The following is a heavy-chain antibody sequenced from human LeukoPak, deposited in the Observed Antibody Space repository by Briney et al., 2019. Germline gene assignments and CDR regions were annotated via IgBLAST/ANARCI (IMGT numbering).Heavy chain of an antibody. Sequence: ASVKVSCKASGYTFTSYYMHWVRQAPGQGLEWMGIINPSGGSTSYAQKLQGRVTMTTDTSTSTAYMELRSLRSDDAAVYYCARGGGVTAFDPWGQGTLVTVSS. J-gene: IGHJ5*02. CDR3: ARGGGVTAFDP. CDR1: GYTFTSYY. D-gene: IGHD3-16*01. CDR2: INPSGGST. V-gene: IGHV1-46*01.